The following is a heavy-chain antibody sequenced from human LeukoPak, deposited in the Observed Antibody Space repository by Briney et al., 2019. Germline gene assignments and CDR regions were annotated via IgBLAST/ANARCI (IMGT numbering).Heavy chain of an antibody. D-gene: IGHD1-26*01. V-gene: IGHV3-66*02. CDR2: IYSGGST. CDR1: GFTVSSNY. CDR3: ARAEAGGAFDI. Sequence: GGSLRLSCAASGFTVSSNYMSWVCQAPGKGLEWVSVIYSGGSTYYADSVKGRFTISRDNSKNTLYLQMNSLRAEDTAVYYCARAEAGGAFDIWGQGTMVTVSS. J-gene: IGHJ3*02.